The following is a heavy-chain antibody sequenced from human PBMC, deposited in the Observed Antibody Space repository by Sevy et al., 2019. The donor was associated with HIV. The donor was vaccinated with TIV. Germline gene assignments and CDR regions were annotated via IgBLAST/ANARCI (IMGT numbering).Heavy chain of an antibody. CDR3: AKAGVRVGGTFDLFYFDY. CDR2: ISGSGVTT. J-gene: IGHJ4*02. Sequence: GGSLRLSCAASGFTFSTYAMSWVRQAPGKGLEWVSGISGSGVTTYYADSVKGRFTISRDNSKNTLDLQMNSLTAEDTAVYYCAKAGVRVGGTFDLFYFDYWGQGTLVTVSS. CDR1: GFTFSTYA. V-gene: IGHV3-23*01. D-gene: IGHD6-19*01.